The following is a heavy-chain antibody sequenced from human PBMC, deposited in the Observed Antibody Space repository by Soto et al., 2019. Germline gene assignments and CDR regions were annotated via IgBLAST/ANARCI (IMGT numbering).Heavy chain of an antibody. D-gene: IGHD3-10*01. CDR2: IYYSGST. V-gene: IGHV4-30-4*01. Sequence: PSETLSLTCTVSGGSISSGDYYWSWIRQPPGKGLEWIGYIYYSGSTYYNPSLKSRVTISVDTSKNQFSLKLSSVTAADTAVYYCARLILRFGENIGYYFDYWGQGTLVTVSS. J-gene: IGHJ4*02. CDR1: GGSISSGDYY. CDR3: ARLILRFGENIGYYFDY.